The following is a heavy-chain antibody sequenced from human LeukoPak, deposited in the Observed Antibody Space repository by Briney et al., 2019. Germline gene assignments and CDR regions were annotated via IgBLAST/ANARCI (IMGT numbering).Heavy chain of an antibody. J-gene: IGHJ4*02. CDR3: ASHPGSPLAGY. CDR2: IYYSGST. CDR1: GGSISSSSYY. Sequence: PSETLSLTCTVSGGSISSSSYYWGWIRQPPGKGLEWIGSIYYSGSTYYNPSLKSRVTISVDTSKNQFSLKLSSVTAADTAVYYCASHPGSPLAGYWGQGTLVTVSS. V-gene: IGHV4-39*07.